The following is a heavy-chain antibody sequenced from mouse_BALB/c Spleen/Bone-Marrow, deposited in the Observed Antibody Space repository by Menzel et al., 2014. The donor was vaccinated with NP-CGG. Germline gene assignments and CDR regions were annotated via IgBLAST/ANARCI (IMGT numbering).Heavy chain of an antibody. Sequence: QVQLQQSGAELVMPGASVKMSCKASGYTFTDYWMHWVKQRPGQGLEWIGAIDTSDSYTSYNQKFKGKATLTVDESSSTAYMQLSILTSEDSAVYYCAFYYGNYGDYWGQGTTLTVSS. V-gene: IGHV1-69*01. CDR1: GYTFTDYW. J-gene: IGHJ2*01. CDR2: IDTSDSYT. D-gene: IGHD2-1*01. CDR3: AFYYGNYGDY.